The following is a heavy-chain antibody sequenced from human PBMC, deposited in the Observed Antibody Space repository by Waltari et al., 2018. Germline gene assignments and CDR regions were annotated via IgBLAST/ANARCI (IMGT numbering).Heavy chain of an antibody. CDR2: MKREGSST. J-gene: IGHJ4*02. CDR1: GFTFSSYW. Sequence: EVQLVESGGDLVQPGGSLRLSCAASGFTFSSYWMHWVRQGPGKGLVWVSRMKREGSSTSYADSVKGRFTISRDNARNTLYLQMNSLRAEDTAVYYCARGGDSSSWYPGYFDYWGQGTLVTVSS. V-gene: IGHV3-74*01. CDR3: ARGGDSSSWYPGYFDY. D-gene: IGHD6-13*01.